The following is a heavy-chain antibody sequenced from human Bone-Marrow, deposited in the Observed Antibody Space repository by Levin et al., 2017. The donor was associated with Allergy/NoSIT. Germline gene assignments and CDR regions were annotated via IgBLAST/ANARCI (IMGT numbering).Heavy chain of an antibody. CDR3: ARDRYSAVAGIDWTHPLDY. V-gene: IGHV3-33*01. D-gene: IGHD6-19*01. CDR2: IWYDGSNK. CDR1: GFTFSDFG. Sequence: LSLTCAASGFTFSDFGIHWVRQAPGKGLEWVAVIWYDGSNKYYTDSVKGRFTISRDNSKNTLYLHMASLRAEDTAVYYCARDRYSAVAGIDWTHPLDYWGQGNLVTVSS. J-gene: IGHJ4*02.